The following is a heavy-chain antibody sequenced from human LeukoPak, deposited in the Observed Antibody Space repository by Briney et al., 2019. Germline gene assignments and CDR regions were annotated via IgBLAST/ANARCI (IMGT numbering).Heavy chain of an antibody. V-gene: IGHV1-69*13. CDR3: ARAYSYGLYRPDY. CDR1: GGTFSSYA. Sequence: GASVKVSCKASGGTFSSYAISWVRQAPGQGLEWMGGIIPIFGTANYAQKFQGRVTITADESTSTAYMELSSLRSEDTAVYYCARAYSYGLYRPDYWGQGTPVTVSS. J-gene: IGHJ4*02. CDR2: IIPIFGTA. D-gene: IGHD5-18*01.